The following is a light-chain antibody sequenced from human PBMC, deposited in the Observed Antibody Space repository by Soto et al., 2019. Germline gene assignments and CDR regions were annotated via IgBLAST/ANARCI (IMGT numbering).Light chain of an antibody. Sequence: QSVLTQPASVSGSPGQSITVSCTGTSSDVGSYNLVSWYQQHPGKAPKLMIYEGSKRPSGVSNRFSGSKSGNTASLTISGLQAEDEADYYCCSYAGFSTFVFGGGTKATVL. CDR1: SSDVGSYNL. CDR2: EGS. J-gene: IGLJ2*01. CDR3: CSYAGFSTFV. V-gene: IGLV2-23*03.